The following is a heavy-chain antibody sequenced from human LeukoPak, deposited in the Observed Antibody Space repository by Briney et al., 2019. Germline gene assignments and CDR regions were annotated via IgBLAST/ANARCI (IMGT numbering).Heavy chain of an antibody. CDR2: ISRSGNVI. D-gene: IGHD6-19*01. CDR1: GFAIRDTY. CDR3: AKDWGSSDWYNWFDP. Sequence: PGGSLRLSCAASGFAIRDTYMNWIRQAPGKGLEWVSYISRSGNVIYYTDSVKGRFTISRDNSKNTLYLQMNSLRVEDTAVYYCAKDWGSSDWYNWFDPWGQGTLVTVSS. J-gene: IGHJ5*02. V-gene: IGHV3-11*04.